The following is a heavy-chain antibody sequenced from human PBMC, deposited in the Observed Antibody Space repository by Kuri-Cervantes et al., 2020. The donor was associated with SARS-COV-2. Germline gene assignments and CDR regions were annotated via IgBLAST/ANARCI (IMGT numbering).Heavy chain of an antibody. J-gene: IGHJ4*02. Sequence: GGSLRLSCAASGFTFSNAWMSWVRQAPGKGLEWVGRIKSKTDGGTTDYAAPVKGRFTISRDDSKNTLYLQMNSLKTEDTAVYYCTTDYYDFWSGSVTYFDYWGQGALVTVSS. CDR3: TTDYYDFWSGSVTYFDY. CDR2: IKSKTDGGTT. CDR1: GFTFSNAW. V-gene: IGHV3-15*01. D-gene: IGHD3-3*01.